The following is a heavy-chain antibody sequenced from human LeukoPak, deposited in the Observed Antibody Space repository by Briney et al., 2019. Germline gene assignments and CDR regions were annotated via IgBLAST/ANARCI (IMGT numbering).Heavy chain of an antibody. CDR3: AKEQEVLRYFDWSLSFDY. CDR1: GDSVSSNSAA. CDR2: TYYRSKWNN. J-gene: IGHJ4*02. Sequence: SQTLSLTCAISGDSVSSNSAAWNWIRQSPSRGLEWLGRTYYRSKWNNDYAVSVKSRLTINPDTSKNQFSLQLNSVTPEDTAVYYCAKEQEVLRYFDWSLSFDYWGQGTLVTVSS. V-gene: IGHV6-1*01. D-gene: IGHD3-9*01.